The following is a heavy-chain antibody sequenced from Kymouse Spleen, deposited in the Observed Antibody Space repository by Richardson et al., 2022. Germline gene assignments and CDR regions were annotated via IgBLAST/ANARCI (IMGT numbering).Heavy chain of an antibody. CDR2: ISYDGSNK. CDR3: AKDCIVGA. J-gene: IGHJ5*02. Sequence: QVQLVESGGGVVQPGRSLRLSCAASGFTFSSYGMHWVRQAPGKGLEWVAVISYDGSNKYYADSVKGRFTISRDNSKNTLYLQMNSLRAEDTAVYYCAKDCIVGAWGQGTLVTVSS. CDR1: GFTFSSYG. V-gene: IGHV3-30*18. D-gene: IGHD1-26*01.